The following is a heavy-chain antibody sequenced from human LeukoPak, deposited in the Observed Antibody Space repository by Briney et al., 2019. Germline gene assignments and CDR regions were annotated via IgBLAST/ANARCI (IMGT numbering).Heavy chain of an antibody. V-gene: IGHV4-34*01. Sequence: GSLRLSCAASGFTFSSYSMNWVRQAPGKGLEWIGEINHSGSTNYNPSLKSRVTISVDTSKNQFSLRLSSVTAADTAVYYCARGLLVLYYYYGMDVWGQGTTVTVSS. J-gene: IGHJ6*02. CDR3: ARGLLVLYYYYGMDV. D-gene: IGHD6-13*01. CDR1: GFTFSSYS. CDR2: INHSGST.